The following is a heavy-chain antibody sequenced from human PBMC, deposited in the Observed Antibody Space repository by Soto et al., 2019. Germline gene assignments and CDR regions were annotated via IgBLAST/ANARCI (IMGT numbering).Heavy chain of an antibody. Sequence: PGRSMTLSCAAAGFSLSSAWMNWVRQAPGKGREWVGRIKSKTDGGTTDYAAPVKGRFTISRDDSKNTLYLQMNSLKTEDTAVYYCTTDVTYYDFWSGYYAYYYYYGMDVWGQGTTVTVS. D-gene: IGHD3-3*01. V-gene: IGHV3-15*07. CDR2: IKSKTDGGTT. J-gene: IGHJ6*02. CDR1: GFSLSSAW. CDR3: TTDVTYYDFWSGYYAYYYYYGMDV.